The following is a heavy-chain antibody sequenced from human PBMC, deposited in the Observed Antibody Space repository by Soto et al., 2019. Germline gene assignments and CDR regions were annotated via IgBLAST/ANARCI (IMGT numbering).Heavy chain of an antibody. CDR1: GYTFTGYY. CDR2: INPNSGGT. J-gene: IGHJ6*02. Sequence: ASVKVSCKASGYTFTGYYMHWVRQAPGQGLEWMGWINPNSGGTNYAQKFQGWVTMTRDTSISTAYMELSRLRPDDTAVYYCARGGDIVLVPAAMYYYYYGMDVWGQGTTVTVSS. CDR3: ARGGDIVLVPAAMYYYYYGMDV. D-gene: IGHD2-2*01. V-gene: IGHV1-2*04.